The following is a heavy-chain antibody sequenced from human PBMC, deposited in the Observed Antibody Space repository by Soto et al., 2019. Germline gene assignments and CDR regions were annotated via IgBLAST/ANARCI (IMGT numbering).Heavy chain of an antibody. Sequence: QVQLQESGPGLVKPSETLSLTCTVSGGSISKYYWSWIRQPPGEGLEWIGYIYYSGSTSYNPSLKSRVTISGDSSKNQFSLRLGSVTAADTALYYCARHRPYSSPFYFDSWGQGTLVTVSS. CDR2: IYYSGST. CDR3: ARHRPYSSPFYFDS. J-gene: IGHJ4*02. CDR1: GGSISKYY. V-gene: IGHV4-59*08. D-gene: IGHD2-15*01.